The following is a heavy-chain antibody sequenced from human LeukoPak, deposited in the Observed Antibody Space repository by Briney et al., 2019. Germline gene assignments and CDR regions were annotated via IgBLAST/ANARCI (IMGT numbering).Heavy chain of an antibody. D-gene: IGHD2-15*01. J-gene: IGHJ6*02. CDR1: GYTFTSYG. CDR2: ISAYNGNT. CDR3: ARDIVVVVAARNYGMDV. V-gene: IGHV1-18*01. Sequence: GASVKVSCTASGYTFTSYGISWVRQAPGQGLEWMGWISAYNGNTNYAQKLQGRVTMTTDTSTSTAYMELRSLRSDDTAVYYCARDIVVVVAARNYGMDVWGQGTTVTVSS.